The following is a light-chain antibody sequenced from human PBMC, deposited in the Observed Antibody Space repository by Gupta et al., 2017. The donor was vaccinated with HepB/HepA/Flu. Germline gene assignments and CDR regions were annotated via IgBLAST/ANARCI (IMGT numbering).Light chain of an antibody. V-gene: IGKV3-15*01. J-gene: IGKJ1*01. CDR3: QQYNNWPQT. CDR1: QSVSSN. Sequence: EIVMTHPPATLSVSPGERATLSCRASQSVSSNLAWYQQKPGQAPRLLIHGASTRATGIPARFSGSGSGTEFTLTISSLQSEDFAVYYCQQYNNWPQTFGQGTKVEIK. CDR2: GAS.